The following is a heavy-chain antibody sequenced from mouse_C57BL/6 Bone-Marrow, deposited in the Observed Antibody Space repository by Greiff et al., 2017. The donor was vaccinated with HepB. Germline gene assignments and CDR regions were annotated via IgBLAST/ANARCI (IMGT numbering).Heavy chain of an antibody. CDR2: FYPGSGSI. CDR3: ARHDTSYGSPWYFGV. D-gene: IGHD1-1*01. J-gene: IGHJ1*03. CDR1: GYTFTEYT. V-gene: IGHV1-62-2*01. Sequence: QVQLKESGAELVQPGASVKLSCKASGYTFTEYTIHWVKQRAGQGLEWIGWFYPGSGSIKYNEKFKDKATLTADKSSSTVYMVLSRLTSEDSAVYFCARHDTSYGSPWYFGVWGTGTTVTVSS.